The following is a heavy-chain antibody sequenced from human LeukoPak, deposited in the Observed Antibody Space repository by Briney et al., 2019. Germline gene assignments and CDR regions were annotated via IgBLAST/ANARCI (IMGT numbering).Heavy chain of an antibody. CDR2: ISSSSSYI. J-gene: IGHJ4*02. CDR3: ARANYHDY. V-gene: IGHV3-21*01. Sequence: PGGSLRLSCAASGFTFSSYSMTWVRQAPGKGLEWVSSISSSSSYIYYADSVKGRFTISRDNAKNTLYVQMNSLRAEDTGVYYCARANYHDYWGQGTLVTVSS. D-gene: IGHD2-2*01. CDR1: GFTFSSYS.